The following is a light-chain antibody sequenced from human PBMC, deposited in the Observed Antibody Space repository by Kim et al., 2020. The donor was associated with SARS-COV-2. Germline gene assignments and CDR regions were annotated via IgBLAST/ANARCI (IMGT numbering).Light chain of an antibody. Sequence: EVVLTQSPATLSVSPGESATLSCWASQSVSNRLAWYQHKPGQAPRLLIYGASTRATGVPARFSGSGSGTDFTLTISSLQSEDFAVYYSPQYSNWPLGFGQGTKVYIK. CDR1: QSVSNR. J-gene: IGKJ1*01. CDR3: PQYSNWPLG. CDR2: GAS. V-gene: IGKV3-15*01.